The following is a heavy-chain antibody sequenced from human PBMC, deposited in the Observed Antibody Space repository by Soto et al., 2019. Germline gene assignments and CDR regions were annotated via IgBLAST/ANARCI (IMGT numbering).Heavy chain of an antibody. J-gene: IGHJ6*02. CDR3: ARGGGYCSSTSCTHYYYGMDV. CDR1: GGTFSSYA. V-gene: IGHV1-69*01. Sequence: QVQLVQSGAEVKKPGSSVKVSCKASGGTFSSYAISWVRQAPGQGLEWMGGIIPIFGTANYAQKFQGRVTITADESTSTAYMELSSLRSEDTAVYYCARGGGYCSSTSCTHYYYGMDVWGQGSTVTVSS. CDR2: IIPIFGTA. D-gene: IGHD2-2*03.